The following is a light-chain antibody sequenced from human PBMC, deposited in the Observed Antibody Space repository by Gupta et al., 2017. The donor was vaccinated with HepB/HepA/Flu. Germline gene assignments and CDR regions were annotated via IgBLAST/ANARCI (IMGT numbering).Light chain of an antibody. CDR1: QRVSSD. CDR3: KQRST. V-gene: IGKV3-11*01. J-gene: IGKJ5*01. Sequence: ILFTQSPATLSLSPGERATLSCRASQRVSSDLAWEQQKKGQAPRLLIYDAANRDTGSPARFRGGGSGTDCTLTISSLEPEDVEVYYCKQRSTFGQGTRLEMK. CDR2: DAA.